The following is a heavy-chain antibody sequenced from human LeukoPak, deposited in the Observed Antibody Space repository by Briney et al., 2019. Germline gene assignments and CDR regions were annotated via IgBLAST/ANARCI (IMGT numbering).Heavy chain of an antibody. CDR1: GGSFSGYY. CDR3: ARHGPYAAGFDP. V-gene: IGHV4-34*01. J-gene: IGHJ5*02. D-gene: IGHD2-2*01. CDR2: INHSGST. Sequence: SETLSLTCAVYGGSFSGYYWSWIRQPPGKGLEWIGEINHSGSTNYNPSLKSRVTISVDTSKNQFSLKLSSVTAADTAVYYCARHGPYAAGFDPWGQGTLVTVSS.